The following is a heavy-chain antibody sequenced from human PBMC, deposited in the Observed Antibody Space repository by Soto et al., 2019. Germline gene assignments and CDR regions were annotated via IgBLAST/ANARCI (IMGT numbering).Heavy chain of an antibody. Sequence: QVQLQESGPGLVKPSETLSLTCTVSGGSVSSGSYYWSWIRQPPGKGLEWIGYIYYSGSTNYHPPLKRRVPLSADTSKNQGSLKLSSVTAADTAVYYCAREGPYSGSSGRWFDPWGQGTLVTVSS. CDR2: IYYSGST. J-gene: IGHJ5*02. CDR1: GGSVSSGSYY. V-gene: IGHV4-61*01. D-gene: IGHD6-6*01. CDR3: AREGPYSGSSGRWFDP.